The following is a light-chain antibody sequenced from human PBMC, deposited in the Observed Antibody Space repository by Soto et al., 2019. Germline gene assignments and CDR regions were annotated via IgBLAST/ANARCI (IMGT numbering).Light chain of an antibody. CDR3: SSYSSTSTLV. CDR2: GVT. V-gene: IGLV2-14*01. Sequence: QSALTQPASVSGSPGQSITISCIGSSSDVGFYNYVSWYQQHPGKAPKLMLYGVTNRPSGVSNRFSGSKSGNMASLTISGLQAEDEADYYCSSYSSTSTLVFGTGTKLTAL. CDR1: SSDVGFYNY. J-gene: IGLJ1*01.